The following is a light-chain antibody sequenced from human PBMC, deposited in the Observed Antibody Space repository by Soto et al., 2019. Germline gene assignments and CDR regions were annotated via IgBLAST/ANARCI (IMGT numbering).Light chain of an antibody. Sequence: IQGAPCPSSLAASLVDRVTMTCRASQGIRNDLGWYKQKPGNAPNLLIYADSSLQSGVPSRFSGSGSGTDFTLTIISLQPEDVATCYGQRTYHPPPLGQGTRLEIK. CDR2: ADS. CDR3: QRTYHPPP. J-gene: IGKJ5*01. V-gene: IGKV1-6*01. CDR1: QGIRND.